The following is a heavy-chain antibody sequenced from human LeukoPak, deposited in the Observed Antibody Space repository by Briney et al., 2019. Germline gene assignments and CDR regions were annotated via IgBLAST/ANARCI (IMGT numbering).Heavy chain of an antibody. V-gene: IGHV4-4*07. D-gene: IGHD6-19*01. CDR3: ARDKSIAVAASRFDY. CDR1: GGSVRSYY. J-gene: IGHJ4*02. Sequence: SETLSLTCTVSGGSVRSYYWSWIRQPAGKGLEWIGRIYTGGITTYSPSLKSRVTMSIDTSKNQFSLKLNSVTAADTAVYYCARDKSIAVAASRFDYWGQGALVTVSP. CDR2: IYTGGIT.